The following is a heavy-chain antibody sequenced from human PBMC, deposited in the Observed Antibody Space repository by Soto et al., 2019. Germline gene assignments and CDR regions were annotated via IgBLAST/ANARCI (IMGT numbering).Heavy chain of an antibody. Sequence: QVQLVQSGAEVKKPGASVKVSCKASGYTFTSYGISWVRQAPGQGLEWMGWISAYNGNTNYAQKLQGRVTMTTDTSTSTAYMELRSLRSDDTAVYYCARDSDIVVVPASMSYYYGMDLWGQGTTVTVSS. CDR1: GYTFTSYG. CDR3: ARDSDIVVVPASMSYYYGMDL. CDR2: ISAYNGNT. D-gene: IGHD2-2*01. V-gene: IGHV1-18*01. J-gene: IGHJ6*02.